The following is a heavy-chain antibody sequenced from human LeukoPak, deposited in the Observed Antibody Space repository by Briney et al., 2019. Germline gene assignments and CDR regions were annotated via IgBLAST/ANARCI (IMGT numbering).Heavy chain of an antibody. Sequence: PGGSLRLSCAASGFTFSSYGMSWVRQAPGKGLEWVANIKQDGSEKYYVDSVKGRFTISRDNAKNSLYLQMNSLRAEDTAVYYCARSRGPSYYYDSSGYPSGYWGQGTLVTVSS. CDR1: GFTFSSYG. CDR2: IKQDGSEK. V-gene: IGHV3-7*01. CDR3: ARSRGPSYYYDSSGYPSGY. J-gene: IGHJ4*02. D-gene: IGHD3-22*01.